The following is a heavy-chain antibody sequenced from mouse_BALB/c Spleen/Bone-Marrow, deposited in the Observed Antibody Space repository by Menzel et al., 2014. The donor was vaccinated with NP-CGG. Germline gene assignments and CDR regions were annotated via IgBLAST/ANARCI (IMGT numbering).Heavy chain of an antibody. CDR2: IDPANGYT. Sequence: DVQLQESGAEFVKPGASVKLSCTASGFNIKDTYMRWVKQRPEQGLEWIGRIDPANGYTKYDPKFQGKATITADTSSNTAYLQLSSLTSEDTAVYYCARLGYRYGYWFFDVWGAGTTVTVSS. D-gene: IGHD2-14*01. J-gene: IGHJ1*01. CDR3: ARLGYRYGYWFFDV. CDR1: GFNIKDTY. V-gene: IGHV14-3*02.